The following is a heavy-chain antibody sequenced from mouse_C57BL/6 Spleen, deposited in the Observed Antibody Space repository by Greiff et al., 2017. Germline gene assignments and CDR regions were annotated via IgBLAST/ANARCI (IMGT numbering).Heavy chain of an antibody. J-gene: IGHJ4*01. CDR1: GFTFSDYY. Sequence: DVHLVESEGGLVQPGSSMKLSCTASGFTFSDYYMAWVRQVPEKGLEWVANINYDGSSTYYLDSLKSRFIISRDNAKNILYLQMSSLKSEDTATYYCARVYYYAMDYWGQGTSVTVSS. CDR2: INYDGSST. V-gene: IGHV5-16*01. CDR3: ARVYYYAMDY.